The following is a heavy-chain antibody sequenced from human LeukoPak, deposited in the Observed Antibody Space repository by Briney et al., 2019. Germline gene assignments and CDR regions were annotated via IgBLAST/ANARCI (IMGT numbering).Heavy chain of an antibody. Sequence: SVKVSCKSSGGTFSSYAIIWVRQAPGQGLEWMGGIIPIFGTANYAQKFQGRVTITADESTSTAYMELSSLRSEDTAVYYCARADRDTAMVRFDYWGQGTLVTVSS. D-gene: IGHD5-18*01. J-gene: IGHJ4*02. CDR3: ARADRDTAMVRFDY. CDR1: GGTFSSYA. V-gene: IGHV1-69*01. CDR2: IIPIFGTA.